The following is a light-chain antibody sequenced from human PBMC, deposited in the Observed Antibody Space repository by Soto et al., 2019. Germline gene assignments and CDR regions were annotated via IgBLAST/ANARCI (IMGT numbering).Light chain of an antibody. CDR3: QQYKSYPWT. Sequence: DIQMTQSPSTLSASAGDRVTITCRASQSISNWLAWYQQKPGKAPKLLIYDASSLESGVPSRFSGSGSGAEFTLTVSRLQPDDSASYYCQQYKSYPWTFGQGTKVDIK. CDR1: QSISNW. J-gene: IGKJ1*01. CDR2: DAS. V-gene: IGKV1-5*01.